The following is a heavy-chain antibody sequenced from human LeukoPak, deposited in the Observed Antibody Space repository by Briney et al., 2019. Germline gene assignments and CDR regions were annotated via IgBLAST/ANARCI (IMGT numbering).Heavy chain of an antibody. CDR2: INHIGGT. J-gene: IGHJ6*02. V-gene: IGHV4-34*01. CDR1: GGSFSGYY. CDR3: ASARDYYYYGMDV. Sequence: PSETLSLTCGVSGGSFSGYYWSCIRQPPGKGLEWIGEINHIGGTYYNPSLKSRVTISVDTSKNQFSLKLSSVTAADTAVYYCASARDYYYYGMDVWGQGTTVTVSS.